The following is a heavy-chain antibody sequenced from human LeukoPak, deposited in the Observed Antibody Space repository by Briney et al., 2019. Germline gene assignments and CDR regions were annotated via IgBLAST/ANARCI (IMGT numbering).Heavy chain of an antibody. J-gene: IGHJ4*02. V-gene: IGHV4-38-2*02. CDR3: ARARGTIVVAGDFDY. CDR1: GYSISSGYY. D-gene: IGHD3-22*01. CDR2: IYHSGST. Sequence: SETLSLTCTVSGYSISSGYYWGWIRQPPGKGLEWIGSIYHSGSTYYNPSLKSRVTISVDTSKNQFSLKLSSVTAADTAVYYCARARGTIVVAGDFDYWGQGTLVTVSS.